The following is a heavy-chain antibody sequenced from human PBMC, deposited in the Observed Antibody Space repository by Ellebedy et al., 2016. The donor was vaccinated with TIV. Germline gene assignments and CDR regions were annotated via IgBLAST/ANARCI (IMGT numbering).Heavy chain of an antibody. CDR3: ARNGYEDVWGSYQHDY. CDR2: ISSSSRYT. Sequence: GESLKISCAASGFTFSDYYMSWIRQAPGQGLEWVSYISSSSRYTNYTDSVKGRFTISRDNAKNSLYLQMNSLRDEDTAVYYCARNGYEDVWGSYQHDYWGQGTLVTVSS. D-gene: IGHD3-16*02. J-gene: IGHJ4*02. V-gene: IGHV3-11*06. CDR1: GFTFSDYY.